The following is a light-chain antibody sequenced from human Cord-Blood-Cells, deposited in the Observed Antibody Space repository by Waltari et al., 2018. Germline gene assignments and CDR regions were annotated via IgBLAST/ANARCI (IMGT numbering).Light chain of an antibody. Sequence: QSVLTQPPAAYGTAGQRVTSACSGSSANIGSNYVYWYQQLPGTGPKLLIYGNNKRPSGGPGRISGSKSGSPASLATSGVRPEDGADYYCAACDDCLSCPNWVFCGGTLLALL. CDR2: GNN. J-gene: IGLJ3*02. CDR3: AACDDCLSCPNWV. CDR1: SANIGSNY. V-gene: IGLV1-47*01.